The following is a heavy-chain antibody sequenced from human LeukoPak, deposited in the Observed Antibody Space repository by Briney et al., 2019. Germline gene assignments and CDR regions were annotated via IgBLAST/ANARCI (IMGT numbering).Heavy chain of an antibody. V-gene: IGHV3-74*01. CDR2: LNADGNSI. D-gene: IGHD3-22*01. CDR3: ARDPIGGYDSSGSLVAPIDY. J-gene: IGHJ4*02. CDR1: GFAFGHYT. Sequence: GGSLRLSCAASGFAFGHYTMHWVRQAPGKGLVWVSRLNADGNSITYADSVRGRFTISRDNAKNSLYLQMNSLRAEDTAVYYCARDPIGGYDSSGSLVAPIDYWGQGTLVTVSS.